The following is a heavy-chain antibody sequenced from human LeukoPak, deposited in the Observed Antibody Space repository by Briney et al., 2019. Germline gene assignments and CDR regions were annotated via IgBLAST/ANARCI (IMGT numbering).Heavy chain of an antibody. J-gene: IGHJ3*02. D-gene: IGHD4-23*01. V-gene: IGHV4-39*07. CDR3: ARDYLGGNPDAFDI. Sequence: SESLSLTCTVSGVSFSSSGNNWGWHRPPPGKELESIVSIYYSGSTYYNPSLNRRVTISVDTSKNQFSLKLSSVTAADTAVYYCARDYLGGNPDAFDIWGPGTMVTVSS. CDR2: IYYSGST. CDR1: GVSFSSSGNN.